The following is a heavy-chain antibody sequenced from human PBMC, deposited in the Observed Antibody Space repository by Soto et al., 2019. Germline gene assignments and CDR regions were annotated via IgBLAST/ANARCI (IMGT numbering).Heavy chain of an antibody. D-gene: IGHD2-2*01. Sequence: GASVKVSCKASGYTFTSYDINWVRQATGQGLEWMGWMNPNSGNTGYAQKFQGRVTMTRNTSISTAYMELSSLRSEDTAVYYCARGGYCSSTSCYNYYYYGMDVWGQGTTVTAP. CDR2: MNPNSGNT. V-gene: IGHV1-8*01. J-gene: IGHJ6*02. CDR1: GYTFTSYD. CDR3: ARGGYCSSTSCYNYYYYGMDV.